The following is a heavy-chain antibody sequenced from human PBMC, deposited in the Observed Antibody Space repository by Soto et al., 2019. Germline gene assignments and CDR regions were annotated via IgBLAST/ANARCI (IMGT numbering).Heavy chain of an antibody. V-gene: IGHV1-2*04. D-gene: IGHD3-3*01. CDR1: GYTFTGYY. CDR3: ARGVALRFLEWLSRDYYYYMDV. Sequence: QVQLVQSGAEVKKPGASVKVSCKASGYTFTGYYMHWVRQAPGQGLEWMGWINPNSGGTNYAQKLQGWVTMTRDTSISTAYMELSRLRSDDTAVYYCARGVALRFLEWLSRDYYYYMDVWGKGTTVTVSS. J-gene: IGHJ6*03. CDR2: INPNSGGT.